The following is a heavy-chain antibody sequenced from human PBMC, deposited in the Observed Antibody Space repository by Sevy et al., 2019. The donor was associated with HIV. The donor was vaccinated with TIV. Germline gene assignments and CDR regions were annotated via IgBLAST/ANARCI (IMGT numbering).Heavy chain of an antibody. Sequence: GGSLRLSCAVSGFIFSKSWMTWVRQAPGRGLECVATIKSDGSDKYYVDSVKGRFIVSRDNAKNSLFLQMNSLRDEDTAVYHCVEGGGVHWGHGALVTVSS. CDR3: VEGGGVH. CDR2: IKSDGSDK. J-gene: IGHJ4*01. CDR1: GFIFSKSW. V-gene: IGHV3-7*01. D-gene: IGHD3-16*01.